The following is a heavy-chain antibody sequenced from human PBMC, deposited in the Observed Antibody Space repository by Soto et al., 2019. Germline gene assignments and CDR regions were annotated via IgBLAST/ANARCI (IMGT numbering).Heavy chain of an antibody. CDR1: GGSISSSSYY. CDR2: IYYSGST. D-gene: IGHD1-26*01. CDR3: ARGGGGAIDY. J-gene: IGHJ4*02. Sequence: SETLSLTCTVSGGSISSSSYYWGWIRQPPGKGLEWIWSIYYSGSTYYNPSLKSRVTISVDTSKNHLSLKLSSVTAADTAVDYCARGGGGAIDYWGQGTLVTVSS. V-gene: IGHV4-39*07.